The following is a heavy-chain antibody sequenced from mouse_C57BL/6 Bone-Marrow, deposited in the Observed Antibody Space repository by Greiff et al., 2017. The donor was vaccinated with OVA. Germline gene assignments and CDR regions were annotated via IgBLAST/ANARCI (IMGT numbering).Heavy chain of an antibody. CDR1: GFNIKNPY. D-gene: IGHD2-4*01. CDR3: ATDSWYFDV. Sequence: EVKLVESVAELVRPGASVKLSCTASGFNIKNPYMHWVKQRPEQGLEWIGRIDPANGNTKYAPKFQGKATITADTSSNTAYLQLSSLTSEDTAIYYCATDSWYFDVWGTGTTVTVSS. J-gene: IGHJ1*03. V-gene: IGHV14-3*01. CDR2: IDPANGNT.